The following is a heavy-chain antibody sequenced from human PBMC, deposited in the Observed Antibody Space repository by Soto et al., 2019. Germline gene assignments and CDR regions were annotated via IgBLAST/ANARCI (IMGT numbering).Heavy chain of an antibody. CDR2: IYYRGST. CDR1: GGSISSSSYY. CDR3: ARIDGYNWNYEIDWFDP. J-gene: IGHJ5*02. Sequence: QLQLQESGPGLVKPSETLSLTCTVSGGSISSSSYYWGWIRQPPGKGLEWIGRIYYRGSTYYNPSIKSRVSISVDTSKNQFSLKLSSVTAAGTAVYYCARIDGYNWNYEIDWFDPWGQGTLVTVSS. V-gene: IGHV4-39*01. D-gene: IGHD1-7*01.